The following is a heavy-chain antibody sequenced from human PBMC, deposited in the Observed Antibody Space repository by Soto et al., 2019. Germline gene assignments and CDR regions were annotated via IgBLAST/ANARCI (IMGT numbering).Heavy chain of an antibody. CDR3: ARECSGGSSARVVGLDL. CDR1: GYTFTSYY. CDR2: INPSGGST. Sequence: QVQLVQSGAEVKKPGASVKVSCKASGYTFTSYYMHWVRQAPGQGLEWMGIINPSGGSTSYAQQLRVRVTVTRDTSTSTVYMELSSLRSEDTAVYYCARECSGGSSARVVGLDLWGRGTLVTVSS. V-gene: IGHV1-46*03. D-gene: IGHD2-15*01. J-gene: IGHJ2*01.